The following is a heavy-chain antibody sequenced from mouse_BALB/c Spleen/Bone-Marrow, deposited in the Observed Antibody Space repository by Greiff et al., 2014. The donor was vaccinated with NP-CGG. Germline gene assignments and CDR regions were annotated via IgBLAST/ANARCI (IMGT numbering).Heavy chain of an antibody. J-gene: IGHJ2*01. CDR2: ITYSGNT. CDR3: TRDYYGP. D-gene: IGHD1-2*01. V-gene: IGHV3-8*02. Sequence: VHVKQSGPSLVKPSQTLSLTCSVTGDSITSGYWNWIRKFPGNKLEYTGYITYSGNTYYNPSLISRISITRDTSKNQYYLQLNSVTTEDTATYYCTRDYYGPWGQGTTLTVSS. CDR1: GDSITSGY.